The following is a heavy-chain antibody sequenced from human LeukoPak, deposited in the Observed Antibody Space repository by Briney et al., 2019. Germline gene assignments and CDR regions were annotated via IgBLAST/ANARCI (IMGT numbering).Heavy chain of an antibody. J-gene: IGHJ4*02. D-gene: IGHD4-17*01. CDR3: AKDGTTLTVHFDY. CDR1: GFTFSTFG. CDR2: ISDNGSNK. Sequence: GGSLRLSCAASGFTFSTFGMHWVRQAPGKGLEWVAVISDNGSNKYSADSVKGRFTISRDNSKNTLYLQMNSLRADDTAVYYCAKDGTTLTVHFDYWGQGTLVSVSS. V-gene: IGHV3-30*18.